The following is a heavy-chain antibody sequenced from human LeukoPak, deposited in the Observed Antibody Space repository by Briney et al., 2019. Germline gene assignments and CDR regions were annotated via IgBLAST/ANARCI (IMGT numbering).Heavy chain of an antibody. CDR1: GFTFSSYE. Sequence: SGGSLRLSCAASGFTFSSYEMNWVRRAPGKGLEWVSYISSSGSTIYYADSVKGRFTISRDDAKNSLYLQMNSLRAEDTAVYYCARDHGPRVWLVRGGMDVWGQGTTVTVSS. CDR2: ISSSGSTI. D-gene: IGHD6-19*01. V-gene: IGHV3-48*03. J-gene: IGHJ6*02. CDR3: ARDHGPRVWLVRGGMDV.